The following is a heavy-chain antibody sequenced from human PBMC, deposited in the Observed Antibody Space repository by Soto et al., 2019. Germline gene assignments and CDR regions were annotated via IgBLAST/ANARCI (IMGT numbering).Heavy chain of an antibody. D-gene: IGHD6-19*01. CDR2: ISSSGSTI. J-gene: IGHJ5*02. V-gene: IGHV3-11*01. CDR3: ARAHSSGWRNWFDP. Sequence: GGSLRLSCAASGFTFSDYYMSWIRQAPGKGLEWVSYISSSGSTIYYADSVKGRFTISRDNAKNSLYLQMNSLRAEDTAVYYCARAHSSGWRNWFDPWGQGTLVTVPS. CDR1: GFTFSDYY.